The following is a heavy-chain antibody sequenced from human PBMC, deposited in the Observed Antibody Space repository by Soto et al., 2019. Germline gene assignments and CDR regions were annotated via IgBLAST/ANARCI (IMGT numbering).Heavy chain of an antibody. J-gene: IGHJ4*02. Sequence: EVQLVESGGGLVKPGGSLRLSCAASGFTFSSYSMNWVRQAPGKGLEWFSTISSSSSYIYYADSVKGLFTISRDNAKNSLYLQMNSLRAEETAVYYCASSRGSGGDRYFDYWGQGTLVTVSS. CDR1: GFTFSSYS. CDR2: ISSSSSYI. D-gene: IGHD2-15*01. V-gene: IGHV3-21*01. CDR3: ASSRGSGGDRYFDY.